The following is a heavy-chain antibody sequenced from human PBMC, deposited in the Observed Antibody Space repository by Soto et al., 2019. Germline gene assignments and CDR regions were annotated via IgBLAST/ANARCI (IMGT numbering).Heavy chain of an antibody. V-gene: IGHV3-53*01. CDR1: GFTVSSNY. J-gene: IGHJ6*02. CDR3: ARDRSSQYCSSTSCYTSYYGMDV. CDR2: IYSGGST. D-gene: IGHD2-2*02. Sequence: PGGSLRLSCAASGFTVSSNYMSWVRQAPGKGLEWVSVIYSGGSTYYADSVKGRFTISRDNSKNTLYLQMNSLRAEDTAVYYCARDRSSQYCSSTSCYTSYYGMDVWGQGATVTVS.